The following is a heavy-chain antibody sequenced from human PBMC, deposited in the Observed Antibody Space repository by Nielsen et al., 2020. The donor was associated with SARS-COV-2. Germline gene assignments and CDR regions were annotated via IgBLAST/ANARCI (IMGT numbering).Heavy chain of an antibody. Sequence: SVKVSCKASGGTFSSYAISWVRQAPGQGLEWMGGIIPIFGTANYAQKFQGRVTITADESTSTAYMELSSLRSEDTAVYYCARRSNSYGLRNDAFDIWGKGTMVTVSS. CDR1: GGTFSSYA. CDR3: ARRSNSYGLRNDAFDI. V-gene: IGHV1-69*13. CDR2: IIPIFGTA. J-gene: IGHJ3*02. D-gene: IGHD5-18*01.